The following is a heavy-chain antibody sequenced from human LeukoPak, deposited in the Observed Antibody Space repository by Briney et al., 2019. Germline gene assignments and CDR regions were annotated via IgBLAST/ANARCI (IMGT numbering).Heavy chain of an antibody. CDR1: GFTFSNYA. V-gene: IGHV3-23*01. CDR3: AKVRKSIRYLEFDY. Sequence: GGSLRLSCAASGFTFSNYAMSWVRQAPGKGLEWVSVISGSGDSTYYADSVKGRFTISRDNSKNTLFLQMNSLRAEDTAVYYCAKVRKSIRYLEFDYWGQGTLVTVSS. D-gene: IGHD6-13*01. CDR2: ISGSGDST. J-gene: IGHJ4*02.